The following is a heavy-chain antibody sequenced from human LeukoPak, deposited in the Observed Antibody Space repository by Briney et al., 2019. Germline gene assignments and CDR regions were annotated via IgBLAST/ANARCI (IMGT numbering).Heavy chain of an antibody. V-gene: IGHV4-34*01. CDR3: ASSSSSSLDAFDI. D-gene: IGHD6-13*01. CDR1: GGSFSGYY. Sequence: SETLSLTCAVYGGSFSGYYWSWIRQPPGKGLEWIGEINHSGSTNYNPFLKSRVTISVDTSKNQFSLKLSSVTAADTAVYYCASSSSSSLDAFDIWGQGTMVTVSS. CDR2: INHSGST. J-gene: IGHJ3*02.